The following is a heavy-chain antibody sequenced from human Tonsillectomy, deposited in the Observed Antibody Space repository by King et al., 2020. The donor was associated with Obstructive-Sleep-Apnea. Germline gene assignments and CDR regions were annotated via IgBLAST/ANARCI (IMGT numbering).Heavy chain of an antibody. J-gene: IGHJ6*02. D-gene: IGHD1-26*01. Sequence: VQLVESGGGVVQPGRSLRLSCAASGFTFSNYAMHWVRQAPGKGLEWVAVISYDGGNKFYADSVKGRFTISRDNSKNTLLLQMDSLRAEDTAVYYCARDRISGGYSVRGMDVWGQGTTVTVSS. CDR3: ARDRISGGYSVRGMDV. CDR2: ISYDGGNK. CDR1: GFTFSNYA. V-gene: IGHV3-30*04.